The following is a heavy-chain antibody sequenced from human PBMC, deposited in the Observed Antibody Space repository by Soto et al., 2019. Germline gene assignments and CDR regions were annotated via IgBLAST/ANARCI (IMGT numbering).Heavy chain of an antibody. D-gene: IGHD1-26*01. CDR1: GASISSGGYY. Sequence: SETLSLTCTVSGASISSGGYYWNWIRQHPGKGLDWIGYIYYSGSTYYNPSLESRVTISVDTSKNQFSLKLSSVTAADTAVYYCARRPKRGSYSWCFDYWGQGTLVTVSS. CDR2: IYYSGST. CDR3: ARRPKRGSYSWCFDY. V-gene: IGHV4-31*03. J-gene: IGHJ4*02.